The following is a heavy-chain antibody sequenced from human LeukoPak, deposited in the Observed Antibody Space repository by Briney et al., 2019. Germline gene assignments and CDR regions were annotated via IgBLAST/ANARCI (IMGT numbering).Heavy chain of an antibody. V-gene: IGHV3-23*01. Sequence: TGGSLRLSCAASGFTFSTYAVNWVRQAPGKGLEWVSTISGSGDSTYYADSVKGRFTISRDNSKDTLYLQMSSVRVDDTAVYYCARDGPGIPQYDYWGQGTLVTVSS. D-gene: IGHD6-13*01. CDR3: ARDGPGIPQYDY. CDR2: ISGSGDST. J-gene: IGHJ4*02. CDR1: GFTFSTYA.